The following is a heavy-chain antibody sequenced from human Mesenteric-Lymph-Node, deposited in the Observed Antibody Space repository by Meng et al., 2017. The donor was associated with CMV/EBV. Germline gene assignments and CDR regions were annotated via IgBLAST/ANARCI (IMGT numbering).Heavy chain of an antibody. CDR3: VKGGPTYGDF. J-gene: IGHJ4*02. CDR2: ISADGRST. Sequence: LRLSCAASGFTFSNFAMSWVRQAPGKGLEWVSTISADGRSTYYADSAKGRFTISRDNFLVYLQLNGLRAEDTATYYCVKGGPTYGDFWGQGTLVTVSS. D-gene: IGHD3-10*01. V-gene: IGHV3-23*01. CDR1: GFTFSNFA.